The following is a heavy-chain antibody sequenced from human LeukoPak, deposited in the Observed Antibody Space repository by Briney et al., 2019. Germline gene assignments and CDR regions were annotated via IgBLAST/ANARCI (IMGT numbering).Heavy chain of an antibody. CDR3: ATVTIAVAGTLSFDY. D-gene: IGHD6-19*01. Sequence: ASVKVSCKASGYTFTGYYMHWVRQAPGKGLEWMGGFDPEDGETIYAQKFQGRVTMTEDTSTDTAYMDLSNLRSEDTAVYYCATVTIAVAGTLSFDYWGQGTLVTVSS. J-gene: IGHJ4*02. CDR1: GYTFTGYY. CDR2: FDPEDGET. V-gene: IGHV1-24*01.